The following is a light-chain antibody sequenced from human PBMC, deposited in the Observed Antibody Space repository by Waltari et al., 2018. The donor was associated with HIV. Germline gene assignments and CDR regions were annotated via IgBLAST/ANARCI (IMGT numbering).Light chain of an antibody. CDR3: RLYYGGAQSWL. CDR2: IPS. J-gene: IGLJ2*01. CDR1: TGPVTSGYY. Sequence: QTVVTQEPSLTVSPGGTVTLTCASSTGPVTSGYYTNWFQRKTGQAPRALIHIPSSRHAWHPARFSGSLLGDRAALTLSGVQPEDEAEYYCRLYYGGAQSWLFGGGTKLTVL. V-gene: IGLV7-43*01.